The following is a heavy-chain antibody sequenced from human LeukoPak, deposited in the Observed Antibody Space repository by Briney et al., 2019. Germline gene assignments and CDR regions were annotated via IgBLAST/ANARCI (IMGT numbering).Heavy chain of an antibody. Sequence: PSETLSLTCTVSGGSISINSYYWGWIRQPPGKELEWIGSIYHSTSTYYNPSLSSRLTISVDTSKNQFSLKLSSVTAADTAVYYCARVRYYYDSGGYQSPYYYMDVWGKGATVTVSS. CDR3: ARVRYYYDSGGYQSPYYYMDV. V-gene: IGHV4-39*01. D-gene: IGHD3-22*01. CDR1: GGSISINSYY. CDR2: IYHSTST. J-gene: IGHJ6*03.